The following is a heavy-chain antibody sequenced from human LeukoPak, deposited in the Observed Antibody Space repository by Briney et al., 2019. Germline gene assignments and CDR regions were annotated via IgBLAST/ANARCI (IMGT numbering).Heavy chain of an antibody. J-gene: IGHJ4*02. D-gene: IGHD5-18*01. CDR2: INHSGST. CDR3: ARRRYSHGYGLDY. V-gene: IGHV4-34*01. CDR1: GGSFSGYY. Sequence: SETLSLTCAVYGGSFSGYYWSWIRQPPGKGLEWIGEINHSGSTNYNPSLKSRVTISVDTSKNQFSLKLSSVTAADTAVYYCARRRYSHGYGLDYWGQGTLVTVSS.